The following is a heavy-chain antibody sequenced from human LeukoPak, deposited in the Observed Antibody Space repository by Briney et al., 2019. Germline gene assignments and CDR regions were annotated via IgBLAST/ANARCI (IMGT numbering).Heavy chain of an antibody. V-gene: IGHV1-2*02. J-gene: IGHJ5*02. CDR2: INPNSGGT. CDR3: ARGGDLSSGWFAALSSGIKASNRWFDP. Sequence: ASVKVSCKASGYTFSGHYMHWVRQAPGQGLEWMGWINPNSGGTNYAQKFQGRVTMTRDTSISTAYMELSRLRSDDTAVYYCARGGDLSSGWFAALSSGIKASNRWFDPWGQGTLVTVSS. D-gene: IGHD6-19*01. CDR1: GYTFSGHY.